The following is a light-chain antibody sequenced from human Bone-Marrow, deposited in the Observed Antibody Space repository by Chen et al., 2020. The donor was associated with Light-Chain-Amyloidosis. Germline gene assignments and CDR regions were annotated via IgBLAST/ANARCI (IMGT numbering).Light chain of an antibody. CDR3: SSYTITNTLV. CDR1: STDVGGANN. CDR2: EVT. V-gene: IGLV2-14*01. Sequence: QSALTQPASVAGTPGQSITISGLVTSTDVGGANNVSWYQQHPAKAPHVLLYEVTNRPSCVPDRFSGSKSDNPASLTICGLQTEDEADYVCSSYTITNTLVFGRGTRVTFL. J-gene: IGLJ1*01.